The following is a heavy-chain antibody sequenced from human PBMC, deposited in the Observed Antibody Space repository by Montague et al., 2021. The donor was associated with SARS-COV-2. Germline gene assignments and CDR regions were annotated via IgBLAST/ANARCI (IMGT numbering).Heavy chain of an antibody. CDR3: ARGAGRGSGYGKYYYYYYGMDV. V-gene: IGHV4-39*07. CDR1: GGSISSSSYY. Sequence: SETLSLTCTVSGGSISSSSYYWGWICQPPGKGLEWIGSIYYSGSTYYNPSLKSRVTISVDTSKNQFSLKLSSVTAADTAVYYCARGAGRGSGYGKYYYYYYGMDVWGQGTTVTVSS. J-gene: IGHJ6*02. D-gene: IGHD5-12*01. CDR2: IYYSGST.